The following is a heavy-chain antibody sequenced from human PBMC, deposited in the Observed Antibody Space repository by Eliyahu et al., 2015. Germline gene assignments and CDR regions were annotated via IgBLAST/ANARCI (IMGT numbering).Heavy chain of an antibody. D-gene: IGHD6-19*01. CDR2: IDPSDSYT. CDR1: GYSFTSYW. J-gene: IGHJ6*02. V-gene: IGHV5-10-1*03. Sequence: EVQLVQSGAEVKKPGESLRISCKGSGYSFTSYWISWVRQMPGKGLEWMGRIDPSDSYTNYSPSFQGHVTISADKSISTAYLQWSSLKASDTAMYYCARHGIRWVEYSSDLDHYYGMDVWGQGTTVTVSS. CDR3: ARHGIRWVEYSSDLDHYYGMDV.